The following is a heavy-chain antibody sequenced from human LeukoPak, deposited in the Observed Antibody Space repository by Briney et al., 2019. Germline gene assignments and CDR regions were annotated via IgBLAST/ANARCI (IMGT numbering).Heavy chain of an antibody. CDR2: INPSAGST. CDR1: GYTFTSHY. CDR3: AAPGASGFVGNFWSGPLDY. J-gene: IGHJ4*02. Sequence: ASVKVSCRASGYTFTSHYMHWVRQAPGQGLEWMGIINPSAGSTSYPQKFQGRVTMTRDTSTSTVYMELSSLRPDDTAVYYCAAPGASGFVGNFWSGPLDYWGQGTLVTVSS. V-gene: IGHV1-46*01. D-gene: IGHD3-3*01.